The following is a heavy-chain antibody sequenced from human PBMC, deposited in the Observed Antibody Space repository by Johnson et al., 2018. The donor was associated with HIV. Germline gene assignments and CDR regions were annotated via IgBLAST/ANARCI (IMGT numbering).Heavy chain of an antibody. J-gene: IGHJ3*02. Sequence: QVQLVESGGGLVKPGGSLRLSCAASGFTFSSNYMSWVRQAPGKGLEWVAVISYDGSNKYYADSVKGRFTISRDNSKNTVYLQMNSLRAEDTAVYYCAREGVWVKAFDIWGQGTMVTVSS. CDR3: AREGVWVKAFDI. V-gene: IGHV3-30-3*01. CDR1: GFTFSSNY. D-gene: IGHD1-26*01. CDR2: ISYDGSNK.